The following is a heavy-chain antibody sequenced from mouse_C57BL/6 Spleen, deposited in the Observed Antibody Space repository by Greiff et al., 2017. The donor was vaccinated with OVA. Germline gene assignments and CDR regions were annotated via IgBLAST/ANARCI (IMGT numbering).Heavy chain of an antibody. V-gene: IGHV5-9-1*02. CDR1: GFTFSSYA. J-gene: IGHJ3*01. Sequence: EVKVVESGEGLVKPGGSLKLSCAASGFTFSSYAMSWVRQTPEKRLEWVAYISSGGDYIYYADTVKGRFTISRDNARNTLYLQMSSLKSEDTAMYYCTRDNYGTFAYWGQGTLVTVSA. D-gene: IGHD1-1*01. CDR2: ISSGGDYI. CDR3: TRDNYGTFAY.